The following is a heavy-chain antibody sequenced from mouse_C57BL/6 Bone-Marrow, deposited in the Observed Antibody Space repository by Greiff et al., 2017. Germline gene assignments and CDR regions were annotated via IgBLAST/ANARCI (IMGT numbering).Heavy chain of an antibody. J-gene: IGHJ4*01. Sequence: EVNVVESGGDLVKPGGSLKLSCAASGFTFSSYGMSWVRQTPDKRLEWVATISSGGSYTYYPDSVKGRFTISRDNAKNTLYLQMSSLKSEDTAMYYCARDHYYGSSRYAMDYWGQGTSVTVSS. CDR3: ARDHYYGSSRYAMDY. CDR2: ISSGGSYT. D-gene: IGHD1-1*01. CDR1: GFTFSSYG. V-gene: IGHV5-6*01.